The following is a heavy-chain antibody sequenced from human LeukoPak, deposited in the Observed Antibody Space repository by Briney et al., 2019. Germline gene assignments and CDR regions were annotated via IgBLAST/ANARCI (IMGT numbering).Heavy chain of an antibody. J-gene: IGHJ4*02. CDR2: IRSKANSYAT. D-gene: IGHD3-10*01. CDR1: GFTFSGSA. CDR3: ARVRSDYGLGRYFDY. V-gene: IGHV3-73*01. Sequence: GGSLRLSCAASGFTFSGSAMHWVRQASGKGLEWVGRIRSKANSYATAYAASVKGRFTISRDDSKNTAYLQMNSLKTEDTAVYYCARVRSDYGLGRYFDYWGQGTLVTVSS.